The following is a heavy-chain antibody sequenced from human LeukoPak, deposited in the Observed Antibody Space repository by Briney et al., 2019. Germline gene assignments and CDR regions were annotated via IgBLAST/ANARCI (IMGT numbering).Heavy chain of an antibody. V-gene: IGHV3-48*04. CDR3: AREGGSGSYLDY. CDR1: GFTFSSYS. Sequence: GSLRLSCAASGFTFSSYSMNWVRQAPGKGLEWVSYISSSISNTHYADSVKGRFTISRDNAKNSLYLQMNSLRAEDTAVYYCAREGGSGSYLDYWGQGTLVTVSS. CDR2: ISSSISNT. J-gene: IGHJ4*02. D-gene: IGHD3-10*01.